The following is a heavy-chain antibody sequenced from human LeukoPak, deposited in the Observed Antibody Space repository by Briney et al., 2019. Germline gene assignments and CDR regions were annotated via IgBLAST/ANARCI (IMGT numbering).Heavy chain of an antibody. J-gene: IGHJ4*02. CDR2: IYYRGST. CDR1: GGSISSYY. CDR3: ARHTPFWSGYSYYFDY. D-gene: IGHD3-3*01. Sequence: SETLSLTCTVSGGSISSYYWSWIRQPPGKGLEWIGYIYYRGSTNYNPSLKSRVTISVDTSKNQFSLKLSSVTAADTAVYYCARHTPFWSGYSYYFDYWGQGTLVTVSS. V-gene: IGHV4-59*08.